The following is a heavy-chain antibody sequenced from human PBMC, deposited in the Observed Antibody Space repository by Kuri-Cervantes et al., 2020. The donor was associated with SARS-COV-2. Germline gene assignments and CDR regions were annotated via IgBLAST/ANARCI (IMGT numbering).Heavy chain of an antibody. V-gene: IGHV1-46*01. D-gene: IGHD6-6*01. Sequence: ASVQVSCKASGYTFTSYYMHWVRQAPGQGLEWMGIINPRGGSTSYAQKFQGRVTITRDTSASTAYMELSSLRSEDTAVYYCAREGSSRWFDPWGQGTLVTVSS. CDR1: GYTFTSYY. CDR3: AREGSSRWFDP. CDR2: INPRGGST. J-gene: IGHJ5*02.